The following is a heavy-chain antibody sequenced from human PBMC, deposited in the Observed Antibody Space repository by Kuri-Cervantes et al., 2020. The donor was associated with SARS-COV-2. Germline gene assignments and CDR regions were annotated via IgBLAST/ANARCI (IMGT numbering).Heavy chain of an antibody. J-gene: IGHJ4*02. D-gene: IGHD6-19*01. CDR2: INSDGSST. V-gene: IGHV3-74*01. CDR3: VRVVPLAGSRGHFDS. CDR1: GFSFSSYW. Sequence: GESLKISCAASGFSFSSYWMHWVRQAPGKGLVWVSRINSDGSSTGYADSVKGRFTISRDNYRNTLSLQMNGLTAEDTGIYYCVRVVPLAGSRGHFDSWGQGTSVTVSS.